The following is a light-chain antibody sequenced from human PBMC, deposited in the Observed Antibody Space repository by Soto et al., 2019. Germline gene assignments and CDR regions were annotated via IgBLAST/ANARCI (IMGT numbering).Light chain of an antibody. Sequence: EIVLTQSPGTLSLSPGERATLSCRASQSVSSSYLAWYQQIPGQAPRLLIYGASNRATGIPDRFSGSGSGTDFTLTISRMEPEDFAVYYCQQYGSSPPRTFGEGTKVEIK. J-gene: IGKJ4*01. CDR3: QQYGSSPPRT. CDR1: QSVSSSY. V-gene: IGKV3-20*01. CDR2: GAS.